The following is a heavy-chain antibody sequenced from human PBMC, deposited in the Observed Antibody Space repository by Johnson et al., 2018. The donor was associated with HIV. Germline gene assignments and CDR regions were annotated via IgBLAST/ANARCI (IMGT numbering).Heavy chain of an antibody. CDR2: ISCNRGSI. D-gene: IGHD3-16*01. CDR1: GFTFSSNY. Sequence: QVQLVESGGGLVQPGGSLRLSCAASGFTFSSNYMSWVRQAPGKGLEWVAGISCNRGSIGYADSVKGRFNISRDNAKNSLYLQMNSLSAADAALYYCGRGGECVAFDIWGQGKMVTVSS. J-gene: IGHJ3*02. V-gene: IGHV3-11*01. CDR3: GRGGECVAFDI.